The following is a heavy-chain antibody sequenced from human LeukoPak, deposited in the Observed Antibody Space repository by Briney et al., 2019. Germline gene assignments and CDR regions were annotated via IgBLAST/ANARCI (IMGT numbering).Heavy chain of an antibody. J-gene: IGHJ5*02. CDR3: ARETHTMVRGVIIEDWFDP. CDR2: INHSGST. CDR1: GGSFSGYY. D-gene: IGHD3-10*01. V-gene: IGHV4-34*01. Sequence: SETLSLTCAVYGGSFSGYYWSWIRQPPGKGLEWIGEINHSGSTNYNPSLKSRVTISVDTSKNQLSLKLSSVTAADTAVYYCARETHTMVRGVIIEDWFDPWGQGTLVTVSS.